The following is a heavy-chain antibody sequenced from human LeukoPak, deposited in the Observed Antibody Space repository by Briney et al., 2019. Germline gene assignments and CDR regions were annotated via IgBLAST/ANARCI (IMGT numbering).Heavy chain of an antibody. V-gene: IGHV3-23*01. CDR3: AKDPGYTSTWSRFDY. D-gene: IGHD6-13*01. CDR1: GFTFSSYG. Sequence: GGSLRLSCAASGFTFSSYGMSWVRQAPGRGLEWVSTISGSGGSAYYADSVKGRFTISRDNPKNTLFLQMNSLRAEDTAVYYCAKDPGYTSTWSRFDYWGQGTLVTVSS. J-gene: IGHJ4*02. CDR2: ISGSGGSA.